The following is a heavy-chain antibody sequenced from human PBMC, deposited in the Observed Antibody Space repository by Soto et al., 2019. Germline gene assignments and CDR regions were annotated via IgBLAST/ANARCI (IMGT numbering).Heavy chain of an antibody. J-gene: IGHJ6*02. CDR3: ARVRGGVFWGGYKKGKMEV. CDR2: ISAYNGNT. D-gene: IGHD3-16*01. Sequence: ASVKVSCKASGYTFTSYGISWVRQAPGQGLEWMGWISAYNGNTNYAQKLQGRVTMTTDTSTSTAYMELRSLRSDDTAVYYIARVRGGVFWGGYKKGKMEVWGQGPRFTVSS. V-gene: IGHV1-18*01. CDR1: GYTFTSYG.